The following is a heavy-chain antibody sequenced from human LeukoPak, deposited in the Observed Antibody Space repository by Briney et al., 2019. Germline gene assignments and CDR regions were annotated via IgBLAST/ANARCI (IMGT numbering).Heavy chain of an antibody. CDR2: ISGSDGST. CDR1: GFTFNTYG. J-gene: IGHJ4*02. Sequence: PGGSLRLSCAVSGFTFNTYGMTWVRQAPGKGLEWVSGISGSDGSTYHADSVKGRFTISRDNSKNTLYLQMNSLRAEDTAVYYCARDISGSSYDYWGQGTLVTVSS. CDR3: ARDISGSSYDY. V-gene: IGHV3-23*01. D-gene: IGHD1-26*01.